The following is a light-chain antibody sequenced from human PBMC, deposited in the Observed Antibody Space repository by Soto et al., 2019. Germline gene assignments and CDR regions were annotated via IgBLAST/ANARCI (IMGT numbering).Light chain of an antibody. V-gene: IGKV1-5*01. J-gene: IGKJ4*01. CDR1: QSISNW. CDR3: QQYNSFSLT. CDR2: DAS. Sequence: DIQMTQSPSTLSASVGDRVTITCRASQSISNWLAWYQQKPGKAPKLLIYDASSLESGVPSRFSGSGSGTEFTLTVSGLQPDDFATYYCQQYNSFSLTFGGGTKVEIK.